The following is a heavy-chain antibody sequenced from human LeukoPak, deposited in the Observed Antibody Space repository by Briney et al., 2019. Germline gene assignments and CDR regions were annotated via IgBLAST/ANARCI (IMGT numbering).Heavy chain of an antibody. V-gene: IGHV4-61*02. CDR1: GGSISSGSYY. Sequence: SQTLSLTCTVSGGSISSGSYYWSWIRQPAGKGLEWIGRIYTSGSTNYNPSLKSRVTVSVDTSKNQFSLKLSSVTAADTAVYYCARQESPWGQGTLVTVSS. J-gene: IGHJ5*02. CDR3: ARQESP. D-gene: IGHD2/OR15-2a*01. CDR2: IYTSGST.